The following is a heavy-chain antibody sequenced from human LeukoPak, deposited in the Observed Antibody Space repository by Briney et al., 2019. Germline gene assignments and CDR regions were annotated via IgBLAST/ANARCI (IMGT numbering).Heavy chain of an antibody. CDR3: ARLPIYDILTGYPKGAFDI. J-gene: IGHJ3*02. CDR1: GGSISSSSYY. CDR2: IYYSGST. D-gene: IGHD3-9*01. Sequence: SETLSLTCTVSGGSISSSSYYWGWIRQPPGKGLEWIGSIYYSGSTYYNPSLKSRVTISVDTSKNQFSLKLSSVTAADTAVYYCARLPIYDILTGYPKGAFDIWGQGTMVTVSS. V-gene: IGHV4-39*07.